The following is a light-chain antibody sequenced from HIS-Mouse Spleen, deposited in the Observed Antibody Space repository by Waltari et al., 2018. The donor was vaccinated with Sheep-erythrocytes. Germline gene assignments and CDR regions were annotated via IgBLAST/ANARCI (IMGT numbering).Light chain of an antibody. CDR3: QQFNNYPRT. CDR2: DAS. J-gene: IGKJ1*01. V-gene: IGKV1D-13*01. CDR1: QGISSS. Sequence: AIQLTQSPSSLSASVGDRVTITCRASQGISSSLAWYQQKPGKAPKLMIYDASSLESGVPSRFGGSGSGTDFTLTISSVQPEDFATYYCQQFNNYPRTFGQGTKVEIK.